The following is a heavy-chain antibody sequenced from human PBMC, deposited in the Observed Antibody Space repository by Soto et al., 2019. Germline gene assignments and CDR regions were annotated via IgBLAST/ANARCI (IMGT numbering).Heavy chain of an antibody. V-gene: IGHV3-30*18. D-gene: IGHD1-26*01. CDR2: ISYDGSNK. Sequence: GGSLRLSCAASGFIFSTSGMHWVRQAPGKGLEWVAVISYDGSNKYYGDSVKGRFSISRDNSKNALSLQLNSLRAEDTAVYYCAKDHVHYSGNYYWGALDYWGQGTLVTVSS. CDR3: AKDHVHYSGNYYWGALDY. CDR1: GFIFSTSG. J-gene: IGHJ4*02.